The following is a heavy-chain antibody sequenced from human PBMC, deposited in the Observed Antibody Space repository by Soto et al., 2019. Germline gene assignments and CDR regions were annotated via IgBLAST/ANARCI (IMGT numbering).Heavy chain of an antibody. D-gene: IGHD2-15*01. CDR1: GCTVSSNY. J-gene: IGHJ4*02. CDR2: ISGSGGST. Sequence: GGSLRLSCAASGCTVSSNYMSWVRQAPGKGLEWVSAISGSGGSTYYADSVKGRFTISRDNSKNTLYLQMNSLRAEDTAVYYCARVVTFDYWGQGTLVTVSS. CDR3: ARVVTFDY. V-gene: IGHV3-23*01.